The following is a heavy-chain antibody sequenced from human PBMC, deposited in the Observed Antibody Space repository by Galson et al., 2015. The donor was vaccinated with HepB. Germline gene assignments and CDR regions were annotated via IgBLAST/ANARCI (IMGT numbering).Heavy chain of an antibody. CDR1: GFTFSSYW. J-gene: IGHJ4*02. CDR2: IKQDGSEK. D-gene: IGHD4-17*01. CDR3: ARDSFYGDYQDY. Sequence: SLRLSCAASGFTFSSYWMSWVRRAPGKGLEWVANIKQDGSEKYYVDSVKGRFTISRDNAKNSLYLQMNSLRAEDTAVYYCARDSFYGDYQDYWGQGTLVTVSS. V-gene: IGHV3-7*01.